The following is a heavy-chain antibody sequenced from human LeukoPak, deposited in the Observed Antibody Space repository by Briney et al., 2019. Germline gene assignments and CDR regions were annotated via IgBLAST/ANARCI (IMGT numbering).Heavy chain of an antibody. CDR2: IIASSGST. Sequence: QSGGSLRLSCAASGFSLSNSAMSWVRQAPGKGLEWVSLIIASSGSTIYADSVKGRFTISRDNSKNTLYLQMNSLRAEDTAVYYCAKGAYDYIEMGYFDYWGQGTLVTVSS. D-gene: IGHD5-12*01. CDR1: GFSLSNSA. V-gene: IGHV3-23*01. CDR3: AKGAYDYIEMGYFDY. J-gene: IGHJ4*02.